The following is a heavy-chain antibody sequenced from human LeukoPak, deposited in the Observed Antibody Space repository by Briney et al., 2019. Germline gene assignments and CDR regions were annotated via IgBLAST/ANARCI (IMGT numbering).Heavy chain of an antibody. CDR3: ARGRVSSSSWYSTYYYYFYMDV. J-gene: IGHJ6*03. CDR1: GGSISTYY. D-gene: IGHD6-13*01. CDR2: IYYSGRT. V-gene: IGHV4-59*01. Sequence: SETLSLTCTVSGGSISTYYWTWIRQPPGKGLEWIGYIYYSGRTKYSPSLKSRVTISVDTSKNHFSLELSSVTAADTAVYFCARGRVSSSSWYSTYYYYFYMDVWGKGTTVTVSS.